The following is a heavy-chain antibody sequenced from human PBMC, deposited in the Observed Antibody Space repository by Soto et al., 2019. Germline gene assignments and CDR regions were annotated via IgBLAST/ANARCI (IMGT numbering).Heavy chain of an antibody. Sequence: ASVKVSCKASGYTFTGYYMHWVRQAPGQGLEWMGWINPNSGGTNYAQKFQGWVTMTRDTSISPAYMELSRLRSDDTAVYYCARGLPDIVVVPAALNRAWFDPWGQGTLVTVSS. CDR2: INPNSGGT. V-gene: IGHV1-2*04. D-gene: IGHD2-2*01. CDR3: ARGLPDIVVVPAALNRAWFDP. J-gene: IGHJ5*02. CDR1: GYTFTGYY.